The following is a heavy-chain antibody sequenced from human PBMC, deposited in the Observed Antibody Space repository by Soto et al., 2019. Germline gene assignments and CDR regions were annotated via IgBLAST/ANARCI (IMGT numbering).Heavy chain of an antibody. CDR2: IYYSGST. V-gene: IGHV4-59*01. Sequence: SETLSLTCTVSGGSISSYYWSWIRQPPGKGLEWIGYIYYSGSTSYNPSLKSRVTISVDTSKNQFSLKLSSVTAADTAVYYCARVQGIAAAGDYYYYGMDVWGQGTTVTVSS. CDR1: GGSISSYY. D-gene: IGHD6-13*01. CDR3: ARVQGIAAAGDYYYYGMDV. J-gene: IGHJ6*02.